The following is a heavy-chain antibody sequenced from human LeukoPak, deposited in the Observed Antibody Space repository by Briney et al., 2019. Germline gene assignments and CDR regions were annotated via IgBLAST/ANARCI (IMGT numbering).Heavy chain of an antibody. J-gene: IGHJ4*02. CDR2: ISAYNGDT. Sequence: ASVKVSCKASGYTFTSYYMHWVRQAPGQGLEWMGWISAYNGDTLYAQNLQGRVTMTTDTSTSTAYMELRSLRSDDTAVYYCARDPPTAMASGRQDYWGQGTLVTVSS. CDR1: GYTFTSYY. CDR3: ARDPPTAMASGRQDY. V-gene: IGHV1-18*04. D-gene: IGHD5-18*01.